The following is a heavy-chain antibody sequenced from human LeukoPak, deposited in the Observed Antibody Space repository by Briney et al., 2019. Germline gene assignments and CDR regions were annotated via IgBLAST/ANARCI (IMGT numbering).Heavy chain of an antibody. CDR3: AKDTPPDESGYSSGLDY. CDR1: RFTFDDYA. D-gene: IGHD6-19*01. CDR2: ISWNSGSI. Sequence: PGGSLRLSCAASRFTFDDYAMHWVRQAPGKGLEWVSGISWNSGSIGYADSVKGRFTISSDSAKNSLYLQMNSLRAEDTALYYCAKDTPPDESGYSSGLDYWGQGTLVTVSS. J-gene: IGHJ4*02. V-gene: IGHV3-9*01.